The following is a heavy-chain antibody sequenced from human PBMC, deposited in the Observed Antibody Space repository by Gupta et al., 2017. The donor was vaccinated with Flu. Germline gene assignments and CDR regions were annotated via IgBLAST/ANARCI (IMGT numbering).Heavy chain of an antibody. CDR2: INPASGGA. D-gene: IGHD2-15*01. J-gene: IGHJ4*02. CDR1: GYSFIGYY. Sequence: QAHLVQSGDEVKKPGASVKVSCKASGYSFIGYYMHWVRQAPGQGLEWMGWINPASGGALYAEKFQGRVTMTRDTSISTAYMELTRLRFDDTAIYYCASGEMVDFDYWGQGTLVSVAS. CDR3: ASGEMVDFDY. V-gene: IGHV1-2*02.